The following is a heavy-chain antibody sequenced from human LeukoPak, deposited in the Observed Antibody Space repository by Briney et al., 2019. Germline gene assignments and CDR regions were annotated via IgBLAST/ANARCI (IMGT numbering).Heavy chain of an antibody. Sequence: ASVKVSCKASGYTFTSYGISWVRQAPGQGLEWMGWISAYNGNTNYAQKLQGRGTMTTDTSTSTAHMELRSLRSGDTGVYYCAREYQSQGGITIFGVVIHWGQGTLVTVSS. CDR3: AREYQSQGGITIFGVVIH. V-gene: IGHV1-18*01. CDR2: ISAYNGNT. D-gene: IGHD3-3*01. J-gene: IGHJ4*02. CDR1: GYTFTSYG.